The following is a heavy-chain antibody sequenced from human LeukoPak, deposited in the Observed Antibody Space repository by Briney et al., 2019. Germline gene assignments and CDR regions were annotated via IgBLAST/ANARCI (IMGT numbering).Heavy chain of an antibody. CDR2: IYHSGST. CDR3: ARTYYYDSSGRAKVRFDP. V-gene: IGHV4-38-2*01. CDR1: GYSISSGYY. D-gene: IGHD3-22*01. Sequence: PSETLSLTCAVSGYSISSGYYWGWIRQPPGKGPEWFGSIYHSGSTYYNPSLKSRVTISVDTSKNQFSLKLSSVTAADTAVYYCARTYYYDSSGRAKVRFDPWGQGTLVTVSS. J-gene: IGHJ5*02.